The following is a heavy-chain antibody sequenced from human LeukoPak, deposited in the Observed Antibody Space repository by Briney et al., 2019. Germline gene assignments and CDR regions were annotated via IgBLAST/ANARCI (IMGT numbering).Heavy chain of an antibody. Sequence: DPGGSLRLSCVASGFTFSRYWMSWVRQAPGKGLEWVANINQDGSEMYFVDSVRGRFTVSRDNAKNSLYLQMNSLRADDTAVYYCAREANNYGDHSMMIWGQGTLVTVSS. CDR1: GFTFSRYW. J-gene: IGHJ4*02. V-gene: IGHV3-7*01. CDR3: AREANNYGDHSMMI. CDR2: INQDGSEM. D-gene: IGHD4-17*01.